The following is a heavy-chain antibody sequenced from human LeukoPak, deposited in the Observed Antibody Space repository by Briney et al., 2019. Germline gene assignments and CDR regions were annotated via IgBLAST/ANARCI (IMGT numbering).Heavy chain of an antibody. CDR3: ARIMAAAPLYYYYYYMDV. CDR2: ISHDGSNI. Sequence: GRSLRLSCAASGFTFSGSAMHWVRQAPGKGLEWVAVISHDGSNIYYVDSVKGRFTISRDNSKNTLYLQMNSLRAEDTAVYYCARIMAAAPLYYYYYYMDVWGKGTTVTVSS. V-gene: IGHV3-30*03. J-gene: IGHJ6*03. CDR1: GFTFSGSA. D-gene: IGHD2-15*01.